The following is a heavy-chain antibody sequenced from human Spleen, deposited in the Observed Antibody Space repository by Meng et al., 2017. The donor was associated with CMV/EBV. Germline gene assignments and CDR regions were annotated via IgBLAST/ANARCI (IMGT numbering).Heavy chain of an antibody. D-gene: IGHD4-17*01. Sequence: GESLKISCAASAFTIDTYRMHWVRQAPGKGLEWVALISSDGTNKQYAYSVKGRFTISRDNSRNTFYLEMPILRSGDTALYFCARAIHRNDYGDYVGAFVVWGRGTMVTVSS. CDR3: ARAIHRNDYGDYVGAFVV. J-gene: IGHJ3*01. V-gene: IGHV3-30*03. CDR1: AFTIDTYR. CDR2: ISSDGTNK.